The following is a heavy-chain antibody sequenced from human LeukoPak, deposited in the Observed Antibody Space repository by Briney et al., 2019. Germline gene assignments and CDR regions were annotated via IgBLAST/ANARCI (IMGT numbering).Heavy chain of an antibody. Sequence: GGSLRLSCAASGFTFSSYAMSWVRQAPGKGLEWVAVISYDGSNKNYADSVKGRFTISRDNSKNTLYLQMNSLRAEDTAVYYCAKSGVIVVVTNPTSIDYWGQGTLVTVSS. CDR3: AKSGVIVVVTNPTSIDY. D-gene: IGHD3-22*01. CDR1: GFTFSSYA. V-gene: IGHV3-30*18. J-gene: IGHJ4*02. CDR2: ISYDGSNK.